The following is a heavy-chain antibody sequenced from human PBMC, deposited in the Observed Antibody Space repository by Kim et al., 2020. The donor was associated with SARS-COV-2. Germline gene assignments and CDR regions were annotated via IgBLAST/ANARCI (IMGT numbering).Heavy chain of an antibody. CDR3: AKTIVEARFFDY. Sequence: YYSYSVKGRFAISRDSSKNVVDLQMTSLRADDTAVYYCAKTIVEARFFDYWGQGTLVTVSS. J-gene: IGHJ4*02. D-gene: IGHD6-6*01. V-gene: IGHV3-53*01.